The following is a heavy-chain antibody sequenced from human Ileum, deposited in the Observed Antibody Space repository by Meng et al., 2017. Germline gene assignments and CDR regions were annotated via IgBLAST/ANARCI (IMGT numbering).Heavy chain of an antibody. CDR2: IYWDDDK. D-gene: IGHD2-15*01. J-gene: IGHJ4*02. CDR1: GFSVRTSGVG. Sequence: QLTLEVDCPTLVNPTHALPLTCTFSGFSVRTSGVGVGWIRQPPGKALEWLALIYWDDDKRYSPSLESRLTITKDTSKNQVVLTMTSMDPVDTATYYCAHRSSADKGDGGYFDYWGQGTLVTVSS. CDR3: AHRSSADKGDGGYFDY. V-gene: IGHV2-5*02.